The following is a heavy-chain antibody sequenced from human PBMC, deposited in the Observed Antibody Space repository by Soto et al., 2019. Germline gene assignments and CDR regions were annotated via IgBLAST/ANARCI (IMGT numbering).Heavy chain of an antibody. CDR3: TRDGSGWYGNVDY. V-gene: IGHV3-49*03. CDR1: GFTFGDYA. Sequence: GGSLRLSCTASGFTFGDYAMSWFRQAPGKGLEWVGLIRSKAYAGKTEYAASGKGRFTIARDDSKSIAYLQMNSVKTEDTDVYYCTRDGSGWYGNVDYWGQGTLVTVSS. J-gene: IGHJ4*02. D-gene: IGHD6-19*01. CDR2: IRSKAYAGKT.